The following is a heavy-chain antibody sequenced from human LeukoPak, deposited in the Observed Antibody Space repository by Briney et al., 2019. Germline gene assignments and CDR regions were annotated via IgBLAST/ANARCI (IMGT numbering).Heavy chain of an antibody. Sequence: SQTLSLTCTVSGGSISSGGYYWSWIRQHPGKGLEWIGYIYYSGSTYYNPSLKSRVTISVDTSKNQFSLKLSSETAADTAVYYCARVPRAPSASRHNWFDPWGQGTLVTVSS. CDR3: ARVPRAPSASRHNWFDP. CDR2: IYYSGST. D-gene: IGHD3-3*01. J-gene: IGHJ5*02. CDR1: GGSISSGGYY. V-gene: IGHV4-31*03.